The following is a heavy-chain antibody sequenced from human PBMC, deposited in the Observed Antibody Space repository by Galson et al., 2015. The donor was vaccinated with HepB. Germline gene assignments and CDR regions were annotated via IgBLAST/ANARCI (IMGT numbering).Heavy chain of an antibody. Sequence: SLRLSCAASGFTFSSYSMNWVRQAPGKGLEWVSYISSSSSTIYYADSVKGRFTISRDNAKNSLYLQMNSLRAEDTAVYYCAREDPVVPYSNYGGPIDYWGQGTLVTASS. CDR3: AREDPVVPYSNYGGPIDY. CDR2: ISSSSSTI. V-gene: IGHV3-48*01. D-gene: IGHD4-11*01. CDR1: GFTFSSYS. J-gene: IGHJ4*02.